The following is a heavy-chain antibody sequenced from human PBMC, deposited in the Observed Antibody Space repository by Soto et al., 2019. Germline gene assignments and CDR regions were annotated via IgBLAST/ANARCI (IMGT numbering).Heavy chain of an antibody. CDR1: GYSFTSYW. CDR3: AITGRYCSGGSCYQHYYYYGMDV. D-gene: IGHD2-15*01. V-gene: IGHV5-51*01. J-gene: IGHJ6*02. CDR2: IYPGDSDT. Sequence: GESLKISCKGSGYSFTSYWIGWVRQMPGKGLEWMGIIYPGDSDTRYSPSFQGQVTISADKSISTAYLQWSSLKASDTAMYYCAITGRYCSGGSCYQHYYYYGMDVWGQGTTVTVSS.